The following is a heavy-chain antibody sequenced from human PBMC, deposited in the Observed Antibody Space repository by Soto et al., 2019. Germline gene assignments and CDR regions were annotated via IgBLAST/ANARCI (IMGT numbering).Heavy chain of an antibody. CDR2: IYYSGST. CDR3: AREAHSSGWNHIDY. V-gene: IGHV4-59*01. J-gene: IGHJ4*02. D-gene: IGHD6-19*01. Sequence: SETLSLTCTVSGGSTSSYYWSWIRQPPGKGLEWIGYIYYSGSTNYNPSLKSRVTISVDTSKNQFSLKLSSVTAADTAVYYCAREAHSSGWNHIDYWGQGALVTVS. CDR1: GGSTSSYY.